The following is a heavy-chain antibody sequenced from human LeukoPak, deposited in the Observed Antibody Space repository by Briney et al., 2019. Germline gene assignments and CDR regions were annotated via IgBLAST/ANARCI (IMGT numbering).Heavy chain of an antibody. CDR3: ASVHCSSTSCYVSDAFDI. CDR2: IYYSGST. J-gene: IGHJ3*02. V-gene: IGHV4-39*01. CDR1: GGSISSSSYY. Sequence: SETLSLTCTVSGGSISSSSYYWGWIRQPPGKGLEWIGSIYYSGSTYYNPSLKSRVTISVDTSKNQFSLKLSSVTAADTAVYYCASVHCSSTSCYVSDAFDIWGQGTMVTVSS. D-gene: IGHD2-2*01.